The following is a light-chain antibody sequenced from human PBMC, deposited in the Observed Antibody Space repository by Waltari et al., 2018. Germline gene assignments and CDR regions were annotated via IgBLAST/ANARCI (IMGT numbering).Light chain of an antibody. Sequence: DVQMTQSPSSLSASRADRVTITCRASQNIRTRLIWYQQKPGRAPKVLIYEVSNLQSGVPSRFSGTGSGTDFTLTISSPQPEDSATYYCQQSSHIPYTFGQGTKLEIK. J-gene: IGKJ2*01. CDR3: QQSSHIPYT. CDR1: QNIRTR. V-gene: IGKV1-39*01. CDR2: EVS.